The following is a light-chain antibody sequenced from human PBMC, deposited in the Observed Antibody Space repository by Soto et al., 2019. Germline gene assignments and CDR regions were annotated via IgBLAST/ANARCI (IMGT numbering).Light chain of an antibody. Sequence: QSALAQPPSVSGAPGQRVTISCTGISSSSGADYDVHWYQQLPGKAPKLLIYGNTNRPSGVPDRFSGSKSGTAASLAITGLQAEDEADYYCQSYDSSLRGYVFGAGTKLTVL. V-gene: IGLV1-40*01. CDR2: GNT. CDR3: QSYDSSLRGYV. CDR1: SSSSGADYD. J-gene: IGLJ1*01.